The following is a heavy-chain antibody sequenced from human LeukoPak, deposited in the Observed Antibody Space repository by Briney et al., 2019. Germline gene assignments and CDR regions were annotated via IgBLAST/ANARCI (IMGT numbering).Heavy chain of an antibody. J-gene: IGHJ4*02. CDR1: GGSFSGYY. CDR2: INHSGST. Sequence: SETLSLTCAVYGGSFSGYYWSWIRQPPGKGLEWIGEINHSGSTIYNPSLKSRVTISVDTSKNQFSLKLSSVTAADTAVYYCARSGSYYHFDYWGQGTLVTVSS. D-gene: IGHD3-10*01. CDR3: ARSGSYYHFDY. V-gene: IGHV4-34*01.